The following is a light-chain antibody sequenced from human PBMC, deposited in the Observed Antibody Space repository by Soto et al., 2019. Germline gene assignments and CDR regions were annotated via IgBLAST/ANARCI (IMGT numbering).Light chain of an antibody. CDR1: PSVSNS. Sequence: ESVLTQSPATLSLSPGERATLSCRASPSVSNSLAWYQHKPGQAPRLLIYGAFTRATGIPARFSGTGSGTEFTLTISSLESEDFAVYYCQQRSNFITFGQGTRLEIK. J-gene: IGKJ5*01. CDR2: GAF. CDR3: QQRSNFIT. V-gene: IGKV3-11*01.